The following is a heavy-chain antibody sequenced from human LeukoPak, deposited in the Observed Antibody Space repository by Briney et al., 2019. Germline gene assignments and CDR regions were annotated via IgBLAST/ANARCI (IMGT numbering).Heavy chain of an antibody. CDR1: GFTVSSNY. CDR3: AKHSAQRSVDIVATMGV. Sequence: GGSLRLSCAASGFTVSSNYMSWVRQAPGKGLEWVSVIYSGGSTYYADSVKGRFTISRDNSKNTLYLQMNSLRAEDTAVYYCAKHSAQRSVDIVATMGVWGQGTLVTVSS. J-gene: IGHJ4*02. D-gene: IGHD5-12*01. V-gene: IGHV3-53*01. CDR2: IYSGGST.